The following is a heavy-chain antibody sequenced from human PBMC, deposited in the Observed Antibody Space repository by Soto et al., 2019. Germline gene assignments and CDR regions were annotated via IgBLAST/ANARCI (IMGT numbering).Heavy chain of an antibody. CDR3: AIPNYYYDSSGYYGY. CDR2: ISSSSSYI. CDR1: GFTFSSYS. V-gene: IGHV3-21*01. J-gene: IGHJ4*02. Sequence: EVQLVESGGGLVKPGGSLRLSCAASGFTFSSYSMNWVRQAPGKGLEWVSSISSSSSYIYYADSVKGRFTISRDNAKNSLYLRMTSLGAEDTAVYYCAIPNYYYDSSGYYGYWGQGPLVTVSS. D-gene: IGHD3-22*01.